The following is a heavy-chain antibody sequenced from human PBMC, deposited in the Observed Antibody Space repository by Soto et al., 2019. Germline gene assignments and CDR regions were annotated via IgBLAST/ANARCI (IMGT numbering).Heavy chain of an antibody. J-gene: IGHJ4*02. D-gene: IGHD3-10*01. Sequence: SETLSLTCTVAGGSISSSSYYWGWIRQPPGKGLEWIGSIYYSGSTYYNPSLKSRVTIPVDTSKNQFSLQLSSVTAADTAVYYCARRITMVRGVPFDYWGQGTLVTVSS. V-gene: IGHV4-39*01. CDR2: IYYSGST. CDR1: GGSISSSSYY. CDR3: ARRITMVRGVPFDY.